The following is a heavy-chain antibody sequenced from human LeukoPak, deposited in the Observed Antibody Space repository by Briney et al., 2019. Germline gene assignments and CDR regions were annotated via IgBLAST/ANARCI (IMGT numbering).Heavy chain of an antibody. V-gene: IGHV3-53*01. CDR1: GFTVSSNY. D-gene: IGHD3-22*01. Sequence: GGSLRLSCAASGFTVSSNYMSWVRQAPGKGLEWVSVIYSGGSTYYADSVKGRFTISRDNSKNTLYLQMNSLRAEDTAVYYCARELYDSSGYYPDYWGQGTLVTVSS. CDR2: IYSGGST. J-gene: IGHJ4*02. CDR3: ARELYDSSGYYPDY.